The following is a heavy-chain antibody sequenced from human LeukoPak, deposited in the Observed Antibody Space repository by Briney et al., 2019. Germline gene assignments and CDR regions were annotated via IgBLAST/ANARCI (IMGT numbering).Heavy chain of an antibody. D-gene: IGHD5-12*01. J-gene: IGHJ4*02. CDR3: ARYSGYDYEDY. Sequence: PSETLSLTCTVSGGSISSGDYYWSWIRQPPGKGLEWIGYIYYGGSTYYNPSLKSRVTISVDTSKNQFSLKLSSVTAADTAVYYCARYSGYDYEDYWGQGTLVTVSS. CDR2: IYYGGST. CDR1: GGSISSGDYY. V-gene: IGHV4-30-4*01.